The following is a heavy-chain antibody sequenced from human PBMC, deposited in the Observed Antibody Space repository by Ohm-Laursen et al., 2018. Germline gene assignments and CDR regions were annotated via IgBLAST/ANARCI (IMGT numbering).Heavy chain of an antibody. D-gene: IGHD3-10*01. CDR1: GDSMSYYY. CDR3: ARHRVKLNREVIIMTHYFDH. Sequence: SDTLSLTCSVSGDSMSYYYWSWIRLSPGKGLEWIGYVYERGGTRYNPFLESRATIAVDTSKTQVSLKLRSVTAADTAVYYCARHRVKLNREVIIMTHYFDHWGQGTLVTVSS. CDR2: VYERGGT. V-gene: IGHV4-59*08. J-gene: IGHJ4*02.